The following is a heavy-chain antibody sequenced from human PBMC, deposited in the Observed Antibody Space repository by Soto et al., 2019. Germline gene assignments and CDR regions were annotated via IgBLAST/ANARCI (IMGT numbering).Heavy chain of an antibody. CDR1: GGSISSYY. CDR3: TRDGGDYYDSSGHYKAAFDI. CDR2: IYYSGST. D-gene: IGHD3-22*01. Sequence: PSETLSLTCTVSGGSISSYYWSWIRQPPGKGLEWIGYIYYSGSTNYNPSLKSRVTISVDTSRNQFSLKLSSVTAADTAVYYCTRDGGDYYDSSGHYKAAFDIWGQGTMVTVSS. V-gene: IGHV4-59*01. J-gene: IGHJ3*02.